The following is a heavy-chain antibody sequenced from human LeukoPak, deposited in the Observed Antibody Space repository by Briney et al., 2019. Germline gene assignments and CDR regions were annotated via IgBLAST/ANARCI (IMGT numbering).Heavy chain of an antibody. J-gene: IGHJ4*02. CDR3: ARDETPTNGYDSYDF. Sequence: GGSLRLSCAASGITFRSDVMSWVRQAPGKGLEWVSGISGSGDSTYYADSVEGRFTISRDNSKNTLYLQMNSLRAEDTAVYYCARDETPTNGYDSYDFWGQGTLVTAST. V-gene: IGHV3-23*01. CDR1: GITFRSDV. D-gene: IGHD5-12*01. CDR2: ISGSGDST.